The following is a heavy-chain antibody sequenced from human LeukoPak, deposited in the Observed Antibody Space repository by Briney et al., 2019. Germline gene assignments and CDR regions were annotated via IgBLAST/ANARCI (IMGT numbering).Heavy chain of an antibody. CDR3: ARDSGTTGEVKFDP. Sequence: SETLSLTCTVSGGSIHSYWSWIRQPAGKGLEWIGRISGSGTITYNPALQSRLTISIDTSKNQFSLQLMSVTAADPAVYYCARDSGTTGEVKFDPWGQGTLVTVSS. V-gene: IGHV4-4*07. CDR2: ISGSGTI. J-gene: IGHJ5*02. D-gene: IGHD3-10*01. CDR1: GGSIHSY.